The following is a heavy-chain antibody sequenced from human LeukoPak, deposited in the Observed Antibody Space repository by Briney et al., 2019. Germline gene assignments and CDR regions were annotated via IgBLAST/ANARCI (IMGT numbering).Heavy chain of an antibody. D-gene: IGHD6-13*01. CDR2: ISGSGGST. Sequence: GGSLRLSCAASGFTFSSSWMNWVRQAPGKGLEWVSAISGSGGSTCYADSVKGRFTISRDNSKNTLYLQMNSLRAEDTAVYYCAKGLQLVPRFDYWGQGTLVTVSS. V-gene: IGHV3-23*01. CDR3: AKGLQLVPRFDY. CDR1: GFTFSSSW. J-gene: IGHJ4*02.